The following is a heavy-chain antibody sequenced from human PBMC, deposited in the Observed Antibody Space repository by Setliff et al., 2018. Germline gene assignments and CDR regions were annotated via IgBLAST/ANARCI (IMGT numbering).Heavy chain of an antibody. D-gene: IGHD3-22*01. CDR2: ISYRETT. J-gene: IGHJ5*02. CDR1: GGSVSSGRNY. CDR3: ARDRDDYDSSGYSYNWFDP. V-gene: IGHV4-39*02. Sequence: SETLSLTCTVSGGSVSSGRNYWSWIRQSPGKGLEWIGYISYRETTHYNPSLKSRVTISVDTSKNQFSLKLSSVTAAYTAVYYCARDRDDYDSSGYSYNWFDPWGQGTLVTVSS.